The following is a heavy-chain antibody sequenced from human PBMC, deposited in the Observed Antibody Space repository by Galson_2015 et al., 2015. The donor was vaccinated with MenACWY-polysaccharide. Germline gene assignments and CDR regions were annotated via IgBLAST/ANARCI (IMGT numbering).Heavy chain of an antibody. CDR2: IYYSGST. D-gene: IGHD3-10*01. V-gene: IGHV4-31*03. CDR1: GASIGSGDAYY. Sequence: TLSLTCTVSGASIGSGDAYYWTWLRQRPGKGLEWIGYIYYSGSTYYNPSLKSRVIISQDTSKNQFFLNLSSVTAADTAVYYCARPPRGVWFGEAWGQGTLVTVSS. J-gene: IGHJ5*02. CDR3: ARPPRGVWFGEA.